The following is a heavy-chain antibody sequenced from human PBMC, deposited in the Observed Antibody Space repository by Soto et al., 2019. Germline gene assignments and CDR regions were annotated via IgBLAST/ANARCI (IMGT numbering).Heavy chain of an antibody. D-gene: IGHD2-2*01. CDR2: INAGNGNT. CDR1: GYTFTSYA. CDR3: ARVTQVPAAMNWYFDL. V-gene: IGHV1-3*01. J-gene: IGHJ2*01. Sequence: QVQLVQSGAEVKKPGASVKVSCKASGYTFTSYAMHWVRQAPGQRLEWMGWINAGNGNTKYSQKFQGRVTITRDTSASTAYMELSSLRSEDTAVYYCARVTQVPAAMNWYFDLCGRGTLVTVSS.